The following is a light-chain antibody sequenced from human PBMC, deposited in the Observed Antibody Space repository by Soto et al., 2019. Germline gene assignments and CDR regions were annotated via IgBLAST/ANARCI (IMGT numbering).Light chain of an antibody. CDR1: SSDVGGYNY. J-gene: IGLJ1*01. CDR3: SSYTSSSTLGV. V-gene: IGLV2-14*01. CDR2: DVS. Sequence: QSVLTQPASVSGCRGQWITISCTGTSSDVGGYNYVSWYQQHPGKAPKLMIYDVSNRPSGVSNRFSGSKSGNTASLTISGLQAEDEADYYCSSYTSSSTLGVFGTGTKVTVL.